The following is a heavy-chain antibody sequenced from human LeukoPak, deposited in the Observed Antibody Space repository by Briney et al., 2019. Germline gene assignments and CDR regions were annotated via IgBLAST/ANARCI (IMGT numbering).Heavy chain of an antibody. J-gene: IGHJ4*02. CDR1: GGSFSGYY. CDR3: ARFRWLRPFDY. V-gene: IGHV4-34*01. D-gene: IGHD5-12*01. CDR2: INHSGST. Sequence: PSETLSLTCAVYGGSFSGYYWSWIRQPPGKGLEWIGEINHSGSTNYNPSLKSRVTISVDTSKNQFSLKLSSVTAADTAVYYCARFRWLRPFDYWGQGTLVTVSS.